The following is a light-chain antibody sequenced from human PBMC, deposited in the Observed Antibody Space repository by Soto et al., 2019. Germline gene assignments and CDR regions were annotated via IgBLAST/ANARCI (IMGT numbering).Light chain of an antibody. CDR2: WAS. CDR3: QQYYSNTYT. V-gene: IGKV4-1*01. J-gene: IGKJ2*01. Sequence: DIEMTQSPDSLAVSLGERANINCTSSQSVLYSANKKNYLALYQQKQGQPPKLLSYWASTRECGVPDRFCGRGSGTDFTPTTSSLQAEDVAVDYCQQYYSNTYTFGQGTNLEIK. CDR1: QSVLYSANKKNY.